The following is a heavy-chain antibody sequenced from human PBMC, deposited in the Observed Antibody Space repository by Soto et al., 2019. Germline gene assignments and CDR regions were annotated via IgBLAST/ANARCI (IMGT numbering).Heavy chain of an antibody. Sequence: PGGSLRLSCATSGFTFNHYSMHWVRQVTGKGLEWVSGINWSSGARDYADSVKGRFTISRDNAKNSLYLQMNALRVEDTGLYYCVKGSSGWNSWFDHWGQGNQVTVS. CDR3: VKGSSGWNSWFDH. CDR2: INWSSGAR. V-gene: IGHV3-9*01. D-gene: IGHD6-19*01. J-gene: IGHJ5*02. CDR1: GFTFNHYS.